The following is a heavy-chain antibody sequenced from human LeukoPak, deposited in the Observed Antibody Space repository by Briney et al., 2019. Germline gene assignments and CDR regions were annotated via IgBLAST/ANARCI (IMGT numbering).Heavy chain of an antibody. V-gene: IGHV1-69*13. CDR2: IIPIFGTA. J-gene: IGHJ6*02. CDR3: AKGERYGDYALGSYYYYYGMDV. D-gene: IGHD4-17*01. Sequence: GASVKVSCKASGGTFSSYAISWVRQAPGQGLEWMGGIIPIFGTANYAQKFQGRVTITADESTSTAYMELSSLRSEDTAVYYCAKGERYGDYALGSYYYYYGMDVWGQGTTVTVSS. CDR1: GGTFSSYA.